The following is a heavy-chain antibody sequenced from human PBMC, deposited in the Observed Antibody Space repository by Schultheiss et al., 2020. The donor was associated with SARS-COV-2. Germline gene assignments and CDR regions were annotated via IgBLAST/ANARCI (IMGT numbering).Heavy chain of an antibody. CDR2: IYYSGST. Sequence: GSLRLSCTVSGGSISSSSYYWGWIRQPPGKGLEWIGSIYYSGSTYYNPSLKSRVTISVDKSKNQFSLKLSSVTAADTAVYYCASTLSGYSYGYFDYWGQGTLVTVSS. D-gene: IGHD5-18*01. J-gene: IGHJ4*02. CDR1: GGSISSSSYY. V-gene: IGHV4-39*07. CDR3: ASTLSGYSYGYFDY.